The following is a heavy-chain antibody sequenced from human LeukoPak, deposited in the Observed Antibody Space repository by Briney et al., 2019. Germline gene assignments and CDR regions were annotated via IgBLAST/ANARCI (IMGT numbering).Heavy chain of an antibody. D-gene: IGHD6-19*01. CDR1: GFTFDDYA. Sequence: PGRSLRLSCAASGFTFDDYAMHWVRQAPGKGLEWVSGISWNSGSIGYADSVKGRFTISRDNAKNSLYLQMNSLRAEDTALYYCAKGLGSGWSYAFDIWGQGTMVTVSS. CDR3: AKGLGSGWSYAFDI. J-gene: IGHJ3*02. V-gene: IGHV3-9*01. CDR2: ISWNSGSI.